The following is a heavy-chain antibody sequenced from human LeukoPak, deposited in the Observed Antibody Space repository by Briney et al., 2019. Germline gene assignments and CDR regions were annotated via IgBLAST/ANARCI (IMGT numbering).Heavy chain of an antibody. D-gene: IGHD3-22*01. CDR3: ARGYYDSSGYYPLFDY. CDR2: IYPGDSDT. V-gene: IGHV5-51*01. CDR1: GNSFTSYW. Sequence: GDSLKISCKASGNSFTSYWIGWVRQMPGKGMEWMGIIYPGDSDTRYSPSFQGQVTISADKSISTAYLQWSSLKASDTAMYYCARGYYDSSGYYPLFDYWGQGTLVTVSS. J-gene: IGHJ4*02.